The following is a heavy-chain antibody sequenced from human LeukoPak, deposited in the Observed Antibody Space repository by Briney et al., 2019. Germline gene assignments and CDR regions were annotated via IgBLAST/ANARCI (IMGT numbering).Heavy chain of an antibody. V-gene: IGHV1-2*02. D-gene: IGHD6-13*01. J-gene: IGHJ4*02. Sequence: ASVTVSCKASGYTFTGYYVHWVRQAPGQGLEWMGWINPNSGGTNYAQKFQGRVTMTRDTSINTAYMELSRLTSDDTAVYYCARVRVLSITAAAHDYWGQGTLVTVSS. CDR3: ARVRVLSITAAAHDY. CDR2: INPNSGGT. CDR1: GYTFTGYY.